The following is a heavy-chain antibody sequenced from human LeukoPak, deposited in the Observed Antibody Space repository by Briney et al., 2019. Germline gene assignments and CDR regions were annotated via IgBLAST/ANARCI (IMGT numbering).Heavy chain of an antibody. J-gene: IGHJ4*02. CDR2: INPNSGGT. CDR1: GYTFTGYY. V-gene: IGHV1-2*02. Sequence: GASVKVSCKASGYTFTGYYMHWVRQAPGQGLEWMGWINPNSGGTNYAQKFQGRVTMTRDTSISTAYMELSRLRSDDTAVYYCAMCSGVSCYSDYFDYWGQGALVTVSS. CDR3: AMCSGVSCYSDYFDY. D-gene: IGHD2-15*01.